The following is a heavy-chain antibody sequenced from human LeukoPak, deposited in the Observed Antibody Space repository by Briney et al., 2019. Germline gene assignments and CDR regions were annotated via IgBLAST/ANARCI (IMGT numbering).Heavy chain of an antibody. V-gene: IGHV3-23*01. J-gene: IGHJ6*02. CDR2: ISGSGGST. CDR3: AKDLSPLYYYYGMDV. Sequence: ETLSLTCAVYGGSFSGYYWSWVRQAPGKGLEWVSGISGSGGSTYYADSVKGRFTISRDNSKNTLYLQMNSLSAEDTAVYYCAKDLSPLYYYYGMDVWGQGTTVTVSS. CDR1: GGSFSGYY.